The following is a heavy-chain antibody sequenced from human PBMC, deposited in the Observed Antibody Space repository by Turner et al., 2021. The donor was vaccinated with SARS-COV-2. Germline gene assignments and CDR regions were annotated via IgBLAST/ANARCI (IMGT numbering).Heavy chain of an antibody. Sequence: EVQLVESGGGLVQPGRSLRLSCTASGFTFGNYGMSWFRQAPGKGLEWVSFIRSKSYGGTTEYAASGKGRFTISRDDSKSIAYLQMNSLKTEDTAVYYCTGGIAGDSWGQGTLVTVSS. V-gene: IGHV3-49*03. D-gene: IGHD6-13*01. CDR3: TGGIAGDS. CDR1: GFTFGNYG. J-gene: IGHJ4*02. CDR2: IRSKSYGGTT.